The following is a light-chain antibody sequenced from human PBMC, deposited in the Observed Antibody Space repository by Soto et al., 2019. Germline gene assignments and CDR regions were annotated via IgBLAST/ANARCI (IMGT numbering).Light chain of an antibody. CDR1: SSDVGDYNY. V-gene: IGLV2-14*01. CDR3: SSYTSSGTVV. CDR2: EAS. J-gene: IGLJ2*01. Sequence: QSVLTQPASVSGSPGQSITISCTGTSSDVGDYNYVSWYQQHPDKAPKLMIYEASNRPSGVSSRFSGSKSGNTASLTISGLQAEDEADYYCSSYTSSGTVVFGGGTKLTVL.